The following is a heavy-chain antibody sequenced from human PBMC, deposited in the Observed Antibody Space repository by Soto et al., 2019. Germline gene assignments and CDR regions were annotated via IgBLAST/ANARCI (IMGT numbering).Heavy chain of an antibody. D-gene: IGHD3-22*01. V-gene: IGHV4-30-4*01. Sequence: SETLSLTCTVSGGSISSGDYYWSWIRQPPGKGLEWIGYIYYSGSTYYNPSLKSRVTISVDTSKNQFSLKLSSVTAADTAVYYCASLRAYYYDSSGYYYFDYWGQGTLVTVSS. CDR3: ASLRAYYYDSSGYYYFDY. CDR2: IYYSGST. CDR1: GGSISSGDYY. J-gene: IGHJ4*02.